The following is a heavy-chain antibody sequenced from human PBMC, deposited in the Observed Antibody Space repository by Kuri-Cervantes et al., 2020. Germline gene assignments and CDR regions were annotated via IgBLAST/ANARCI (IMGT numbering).Heavy chain of an antibody. D-gene: IGHD3-22*01. J-gene: IGHJ4*02. Sequence: SLKISCAASGFTFDDYAMHWVRQAPGKGLEWVSGISWNSGSIGYADSVKGRFTISRDNAKNSLYLQMNSLRAEDTALYYCAKAAPPTYYYDSSGYWYFDYWGLGTLVTVSS. V-gene: IGHV3-9*01. CDR1: GFTFDDYA. CDR2: ISWNSGSI. CDR3: AKAAPPTYYYDSSGYWYFDY.